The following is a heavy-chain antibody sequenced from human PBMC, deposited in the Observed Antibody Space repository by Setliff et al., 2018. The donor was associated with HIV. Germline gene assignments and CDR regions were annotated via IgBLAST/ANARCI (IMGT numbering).Heavy chain of an antibody. CDR1: GGSFSGHS. J-gene: IGHJ4*02. D-gene: IGHD6-13*01. Sequence: SETLSLTCAVYGGSFSGHSWTWIRQPPGKGLEWIGEINRSGSADYNRSLKSRVTMSVDTSKRQFSLKLDSVTAADTAIYYCARQSTVAAAGFDFWGQGTLVTVS. CDR3: ARQSTVAAAGFDF. CDR2: INRSGSA. V-gene: IGHV4-34*01.